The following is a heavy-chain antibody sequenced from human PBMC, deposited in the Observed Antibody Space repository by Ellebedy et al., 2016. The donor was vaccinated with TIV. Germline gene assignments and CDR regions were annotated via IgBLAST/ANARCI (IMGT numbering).Heavy chain of an antibody. CDR2: INPSGGRT. Sequence: AASVKVSCKASGYTFTTSYMHWVRQAHGQGLEWMGIINPSGGRTSYAQKFQGRVTMTRDTSTSTVYMELSSLRSEDTAVYYCARGYYGDYSAFDYWGQGTLVTVSS. V-gene: IGHV1-46*01. J-gene: IGHJ4*02. CDR1: GYTFTTSY. D-gene: IGHD4-17*01. CDR3: ARGYYGDYSAFDY.